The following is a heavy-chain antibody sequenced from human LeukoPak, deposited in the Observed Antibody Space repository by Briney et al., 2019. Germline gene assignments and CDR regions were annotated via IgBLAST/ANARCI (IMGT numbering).Heavy chain of an antibody. Sequence: GGSLRLSCAASGFTFDDYAMHWVRHAPGKGLEWVSGISWNSGSIGYADSVKGRSTISRDNAKNSLYLQMNSLRAEDTALYYCAKGLSSSSWYFDYWGQGTLVTVSS. V-gene: IGHV3-9*01. CDR2: ISWNSGSI. J-gene: IGHJ4*02. D-gene: IGHD6-13*01. CDR3: AKGLSSSSWYFDY. CDR1: GFTFDDYA.